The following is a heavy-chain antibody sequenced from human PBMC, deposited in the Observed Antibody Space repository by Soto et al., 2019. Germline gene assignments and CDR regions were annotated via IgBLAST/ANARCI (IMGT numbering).Heavy chain of an antibody. V-gene: IGHV5-51*03. J-gene: IGHJ4*02. CDR3: FRGGVTSRTFDY. D-gene: IGHD3-16*01. Sequence: GASVKVSCKASGGTFSSYAISWVRQMPGQGLEWMGIIFPDDSDTRYSPSLQGHVTISVDKSISTAYVQWSSLKASDSAIYYCFRGGVTSRTFDYWGQGTLVTVSS. CDR1: GGTFSSYA. CDR2: IFPDDSDT.